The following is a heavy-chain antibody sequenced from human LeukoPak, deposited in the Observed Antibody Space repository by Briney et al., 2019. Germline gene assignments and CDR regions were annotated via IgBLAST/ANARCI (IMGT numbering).Heavy chain of an antibody. V-gene: IGHV3-48*01. Sequence: GGSLRLSCAASGFTFSSYSMNWVRQAPGKGLEWVSYISSSSSTIYYADSVKGRFTISRDNAKNSLYLQMNSLRAEDTAVYYCARDGPAYYYGSGSQDHWGQGTLVTVSS. CDR2: ISSSSSTI. J-gene: IGHJ4*02. D-gene: IGHD3-10*01. CDR3: ARDGPAYYYGSGSQDH. CDR1: GFTFSSYS.